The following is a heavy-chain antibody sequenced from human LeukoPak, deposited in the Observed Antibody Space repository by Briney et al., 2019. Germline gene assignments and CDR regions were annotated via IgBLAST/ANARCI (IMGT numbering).Heavy chain of an antibody. D-gene: IGHD3-10*01. J-gene: IGHJ4*02. V-gene: IGHV4-34*01. CDR3: ARSESDYYYGSGSYYPYPSYYFDY. CDR2: INHSGST. Sequence: PSETLSLTCAVYGGSFSGYYWSWLRQPPGKGLEWIGEINHSGSTNYNPSLKSRVTISVDASKNQFSLKLSSVTAADTAVYYCARSESDYYYGSGSYYPYPSYYFDYWGQGTLVTVSS. CDR1: GGSFSGYY.